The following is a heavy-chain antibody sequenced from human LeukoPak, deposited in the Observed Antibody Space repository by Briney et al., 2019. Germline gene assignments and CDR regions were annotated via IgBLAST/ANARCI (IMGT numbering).Heavy chain of an antibody. CDR3: ASAFWSGYIDY. Sequence: PGGSLRLACAASGFTFSSYSMNWDSQAPGKGLEWVSSISSSSSYIYYADSVKGRFTISRDNAKNSLYLQMNSLRAEDTAVYYCASAFWSGYIDYWGQGTLVTVSS. CDR1: GFTFSSYS. J-gene: IGHJ4*02. CDR2: ISSSSSYI. D-gene: IGHD3-3*01. V-gene: IGHV3-21*01.